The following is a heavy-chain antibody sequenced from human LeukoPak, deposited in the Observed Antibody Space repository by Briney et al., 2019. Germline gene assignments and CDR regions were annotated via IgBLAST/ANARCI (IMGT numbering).Heavy chain of an antibody. V-gene: IGHV4-4*07. D-gene: IGHD3-22*01. CDR2: LYPGVGT. Sequence: PSETLSLTCTVSGGPIFSYYWSWIRQTAGKGLEWIARLYPGVGTDYNPSLKSRVTMSVDTSKKQFALKLSAVTAADTAVYYCARLKFYDSTGYSPGHYMDVWGKGTTVTVSS. CDR1: GGPIFSYY. J-gene: IGHJ6*03. CDR3: ARLKFYDSTGYSPGHYMDV.